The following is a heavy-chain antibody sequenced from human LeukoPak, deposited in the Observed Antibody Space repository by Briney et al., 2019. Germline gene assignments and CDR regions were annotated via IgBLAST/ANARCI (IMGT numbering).Heavy chain of an antibody. D-gene: IGHD6-19*01. J-gene: IGHJ4*02. Sequence: HTGGSLRLSCAASGFTFSSYSMNWVRQAPGKGLEWVSYISSSGSTIYYADSVKGRFTISRDNAKNSLYLQMNSLRAEDTAVYYCARDRSGWYPFDYWGQGTLVTVSS. CDR2: ISSSGSTI. V-gene: IGHV3-48*04. CDR1: GFTFSSYS. CDR3: ARDRSGWYPFDY.